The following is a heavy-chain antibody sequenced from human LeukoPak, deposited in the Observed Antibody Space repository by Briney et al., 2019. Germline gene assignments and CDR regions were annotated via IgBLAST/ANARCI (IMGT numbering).Heavy chain of an antibody. V-gene: IGHV3-23*01. J-gene: IGHJ5*02. D-gene: IGHD2/OR15-2a*01. CDR1: GFTFISYA. CDR2: INGIGDNS. CDR3: VPDYGPKNLVFYES. Sequence: PGGSLRLSCSASGFTFISYAMSWFRQAPGKGLEWVSSINGIGDNSFYADSVKGRFTISRDNSKNVVYVQMNSLRAEDTAFYYCVPDYGPKNLVFYESWGQGTLVTVSS.